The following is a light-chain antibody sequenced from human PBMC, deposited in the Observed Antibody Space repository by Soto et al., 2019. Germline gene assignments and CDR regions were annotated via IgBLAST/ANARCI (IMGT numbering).Light chain of an antibody. Sequence: QSALTQPTSVSGSPGQAISISCTGNHNDIGTYDYVSWYQQHPGRAPRLLIHGVTTRASGISDRFSASKSGLTASLTISGLQPEDEADYYCSSFTSNSIHVFGPGTKLTV. V-gene: IGLV2-14*03. CDR1: HNDIGTYDY. J-gene: IGLJ1*01. CDR2: GVT. CDR3: SSFTSNSIHV.